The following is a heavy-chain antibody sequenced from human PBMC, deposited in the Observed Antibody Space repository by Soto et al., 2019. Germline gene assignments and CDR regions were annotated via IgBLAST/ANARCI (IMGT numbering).Heavy chain of an antibody. D-gene: IGHD3-3*01. CDR1: GGSISSGGYY. J-gene: IGHJ5*02. V-gene: IGHV4-31*03. CDR3: ARAHPPNYNFWSGYRINWIDP. CDR2: IYYSGST. Sequence: SETLSLTCTVSGGSISSGGYYWSWIRQHPGKGLEWIGYIYYSGSTYYNPSLKSRVTISVDTSKNQFSLKLSSVTAADTAVYYCARAHPPNYNFWSGYRINWIDPWGQGTLVTVSS.